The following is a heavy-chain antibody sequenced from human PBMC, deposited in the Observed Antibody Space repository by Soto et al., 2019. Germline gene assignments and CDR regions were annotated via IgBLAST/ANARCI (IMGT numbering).Heavy chain of an antibody. J-gene: IGHJ4*02. Sequence: ASVKVSCKAPGGTFSSYAISWVRQAPGQGLEWMGGIIPIFGTANYAQKFQGRVTITADESTSTAYMELSSLRSEDTAVYYCARLYCSGGSCYYYFDYWGQGTLVTVSS. V-gene: IGHV1-69*13. D-gene: IGHD2-15*01. CDR3: ARLYCSGGSCYYYFDY. CDR1: GGTFSSYA. CDR2: IIPIFGTA.